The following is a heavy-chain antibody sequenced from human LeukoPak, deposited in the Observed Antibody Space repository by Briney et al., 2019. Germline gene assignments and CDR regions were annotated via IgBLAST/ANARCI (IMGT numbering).Heavy chain of an antibody. CDR3: ASGGLAIKGFDA. D-gene: IGHD2-21*01. J-gene: IGHJ5*02. CDR2: IGYTGGTT. V-gene: IGHV3-23*01. CDR1: GFAFNTYA. Sequence: GGSLRLSRAASGFAFNTYAMSWVRQAPGKGPEWVSAIGYTGGTTFYADSVKGRFTISRDNAKNTLFLQMGSLRADDTAVYYCASGGLAIKGFDAWGQRTLVTVSS.